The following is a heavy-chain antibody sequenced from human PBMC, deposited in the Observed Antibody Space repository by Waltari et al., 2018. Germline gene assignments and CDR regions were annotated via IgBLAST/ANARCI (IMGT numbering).Heavy chain of an antibody. J-gene: IGHJ4*02. D-gene: IGHD1-1*01. CDR3: ARVINDNDAADY. CDR2: IRHDGGAK. CDR1: GFTFSDYW. V-gene: IGHV3-7*01. Sequence: DVQLVESGGGLVQPGGSLRLSCAASGFTFSDYWMSWVRQAPGKGLEWVANIRHDGGAKDYADSAKGRFTISRDNAKNSLFLQMNSLRAEDTAVYFCARVINDNDAADYWGQGTLVIVSS.